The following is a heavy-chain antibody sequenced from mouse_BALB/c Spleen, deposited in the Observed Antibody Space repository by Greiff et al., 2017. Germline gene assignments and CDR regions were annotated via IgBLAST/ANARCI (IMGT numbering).Heavy chain of an antibody. CDR2: ISSGGST. CDR1: GFTFSSYA. V-gene: IGHV5-6-5*01. D-gene: IGHD2-4*01. J-gene: IGHJ4*01. Sequence: EVQLVESGGGLVKPGGSLKLSCAASGFTFSSYAMSWVRQTPEKRLEWVASISSGGSTYYPDSVKGRFTISRDNARNILYLQMSSLRSEDTAMYYCARGGMITTPMDYWGQGTSVTVSS. CDR3: ARGGMITTPMDY.